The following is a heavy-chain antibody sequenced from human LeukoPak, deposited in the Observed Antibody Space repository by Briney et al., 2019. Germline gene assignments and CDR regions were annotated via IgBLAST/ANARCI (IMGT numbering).Heavy chain of an antibody. CDR3: ARDGGYCSGVTCYNHYYYMDV. Sequence: SETLSLTCTVSGGSISSSSYYWGWIRQPPGKGLEWIGSIYYSGSTYYNPSLKSRVTMSVDTSKNLFSLKLTSVTAADTAVYYCARDGGYCSGVTCYNHYYYMDVWGKGTTVTISS. V-gene: IGHV4-39*07. D-gene: IGHD2-15*01. J-gene: IGHJ6*03. CDR1: GGSISSSSYY. CDR2: IYYSGST.